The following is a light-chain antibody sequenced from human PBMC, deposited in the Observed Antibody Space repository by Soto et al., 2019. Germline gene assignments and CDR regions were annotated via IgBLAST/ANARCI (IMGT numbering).Light chain of an antibody. CDR1: SSNIGSNT. Sequence: QSVLTQPPSASGTPGQRVTISCSGSSSNIGSNTVNWYQHLPGTAPKLLMYNNNERPSGVPDRFSGSKSGSSASLAISGLQSEDEADYYCAAWDDSLNGVVFGGGTKLTV. J-gene: IGLJ2*01. CDR2: NNN. CDR3: AAWDDSLNGVV. V-gene: IGLV1-44*01.